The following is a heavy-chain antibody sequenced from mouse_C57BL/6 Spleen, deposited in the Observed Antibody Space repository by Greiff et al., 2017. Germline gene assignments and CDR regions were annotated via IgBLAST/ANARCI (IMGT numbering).Heavy chain of an antibody. D-gene: IGHD2-3*01. CDR3: ARGYYSFAY. V-gene: IGHV1-52*01. J-gene: IGHJ3*01. CDR1: GYTFTSYW. CDR2: IDPSDSET. Sequence: QVQLQQPGAELVRPGSSVKLSCKASGYTFTSYWMHWVKQRPIQGLEWIGNIDPSDSETHYNQQFKDKATLTVDKSTSTAYMRRSSLTSEDSAVYYCARGYYSFAYWGQGTLVTVSA.